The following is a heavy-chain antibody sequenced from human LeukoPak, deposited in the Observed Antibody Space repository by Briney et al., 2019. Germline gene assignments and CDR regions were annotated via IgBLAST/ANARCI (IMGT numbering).Heavy chain of an antibody. CDR3: ARVVARYCSSTSCPFDY. V-gene: IGHV4-59*12. CDR1: GGSISNYY. J-gene: IGHJ4*02. CDR2: IYYSGST. Sequence: PSETLSLTCTVSGGSISNYYWTWIRQPPGKGLEWIGYIYYSGSTNYSPSLKSRVTISVDTSKIQFSLRLSSVTAADTAVYYCARVVARYCSSTSCPFDYWGQGTLVTVSS. D-gene: IGHD2-2*01.